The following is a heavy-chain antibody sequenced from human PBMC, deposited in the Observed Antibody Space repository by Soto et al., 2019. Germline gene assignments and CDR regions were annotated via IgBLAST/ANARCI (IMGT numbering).Heavy chain of an antibody. D-gene: IGHD3-9*01. V-gene: IGHV1-8*01. J-gene: IGHJ6*02. CDR3: ARALRYFDWLFPLYYGMDV. Sequence: ASVKVSCKASGYTFTSYDINWVRQATGQGLEWMGWMNPNSGNTGYAQKFQGRVTMTRNTSISTAYMELSSLRSEDTAVYYCARALRYFDWLFPLYYGMDVWGQGTTVTVSS. CDR2: MNPNSGNT. CDR1: GYTFTSYD.